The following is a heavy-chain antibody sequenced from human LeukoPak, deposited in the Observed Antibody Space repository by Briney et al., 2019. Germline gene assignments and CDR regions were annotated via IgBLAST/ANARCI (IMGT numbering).Heavy chain of an antibody. D-gene: IGHD1-7*01. CDR2: IYYSGST. CDR3: ARHPATGTTSTLYYFDY. Sequence: SETLSLTCTVSGGSISSYYWGWIRQPPGKGLEWIGSIYYSGSTYYNPSLKSRVTISVDTSKNQFSLKLSSVTAADTAVYYCARHPATGTTSTLYYFDYWGQGTLVTVSS. CDR1: GGSISSYY. J-gene: IGHJ4*02. V-gene: IGHV4-39*01.